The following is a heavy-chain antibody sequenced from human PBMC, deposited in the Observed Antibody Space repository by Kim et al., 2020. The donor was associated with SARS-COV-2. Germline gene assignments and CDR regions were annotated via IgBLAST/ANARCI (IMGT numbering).Heavy chain of an antibody. Sequence: SETLSLTCTVSGGSISSYYWSWIRQPPGKGLEWIGYIYYSGSTNYNPSLKSRVTISVDTSKNQFSLKLSSVTAADTAVYYCARWARDDSSGYYYFDYWGQGTLVTVSS. CDR1: GGSISSYY. CDR2: IYYSGST. CDR3: ARWARDDSSGYYYFDY. V-gene: IGHV4-59*01. J-gene: IGHJ4*02. D-gene: IGHD3-22*01.